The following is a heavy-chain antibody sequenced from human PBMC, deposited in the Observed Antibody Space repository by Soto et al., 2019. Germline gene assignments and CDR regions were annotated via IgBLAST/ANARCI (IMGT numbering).Heavy chain of an antibody. CDR2: ISGSGGST. V-gene: IGHV3-23*01. D-gene: IGHD2-8*01. CDR1: GFTFSSYA. Sequence: GGSLRLSCAASGFTFSSYAMSWVRQAPGKGLEWVSAISGSGGSTYYADSVKGRFTTSRDNSKNTLYLQMNSLRAEDTAVYYCAKDGGRPYCTNGVCYEDYYGMDVWGQGTTVTVSS. CDR3: AKDGGRPYCTNGVCYEDYYGMDV. J-gene: IGHJ6*02.